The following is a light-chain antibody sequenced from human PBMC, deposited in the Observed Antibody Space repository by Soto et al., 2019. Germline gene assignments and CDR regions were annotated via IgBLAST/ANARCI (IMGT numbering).Light chain of an antibody. J-gene: IGKJ2*01. Sequence: DIQMTQSPSSLYASIGDRVTITCRASPTITEYLHGYQQKPGKASKLLIYAASRLQSGVPSRFSGSGSGTDCTLPISNLQPEDFASYDCQQSYSATPAFGQGTKLEIK. CDR2: AAS. CDR1: PTITEY. CDR3: QQSYSATPA. V-gene: IGKV1-39*01.